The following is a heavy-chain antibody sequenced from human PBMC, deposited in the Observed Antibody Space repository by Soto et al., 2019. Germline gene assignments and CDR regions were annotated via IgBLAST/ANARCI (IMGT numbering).Heavy chain of an antibody. CDR1: GFTFSSYS. CDR2: ISSSSYI. J-gene: IGHJ4*02. V-gene: IGHV3-21*01. CDR3: ARPLMAGATSPDY. D-gene: IGHD1-26*01. Sequence: NPGGSLRLSCAASGFTFSSYSMNWVRQAPGKGLEWVSSISSSSYIYYADSVKGRFTISRDNAKNSLYLQMNSLRAEDTAVYYCARPLMAGATSPDYWGQGTLVTVSS.